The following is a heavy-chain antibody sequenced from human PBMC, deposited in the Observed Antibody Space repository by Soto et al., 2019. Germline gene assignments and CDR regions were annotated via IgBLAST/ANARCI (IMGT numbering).Heavy chain of an antibody. CDR3: GRGVTSYYFDY. V-gene: IGHV4-59*01. Sequence: SETLSLTCTVSGGSISSYYWSWIRQPPGKGLEWIGYIYYSGSTNYNPSLKSRVTISVDTSKNQFSLKLSSVTAADTAVYYCGRGVTSYYFDYWGQGTLVTVSS. D-gene: IGHD5-18*01. CDR2: IYYSGST. J-gene: IGHJ4*02. CDR1: GGSISSYY.